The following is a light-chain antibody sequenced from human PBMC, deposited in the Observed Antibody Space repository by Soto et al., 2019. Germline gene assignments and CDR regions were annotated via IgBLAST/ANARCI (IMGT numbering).Light chain of an antibody. V-gene: IGKV3-11*01. J-gene: IGKJ1*01. CDR2: DAS. Sequence: EIVLTQSPATLSLSPGERATLSCRASQSVGTYLAWYQQKPGQAPRLLMYDASNRATGIPARFSGGGSGTDFTLTISSLEPEDFAVYYCPGRSNWAWTFGQGTKVEIK. CDR3: PGRSNWAWT. CDR1: QSVGTY.